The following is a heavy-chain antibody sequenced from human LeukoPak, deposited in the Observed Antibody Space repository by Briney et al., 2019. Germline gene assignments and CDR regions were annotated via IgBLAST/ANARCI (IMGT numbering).Heavy chain of an antibody. CDR1: GFTFSSYS. D-gene: IGHD6-19*01. V-gene: IGHV3-74*01. CDR2: INGDGSTT. Sequence: GGSLRLSCAASGFTFSSYSMNWVRQAPGKGLEWVSRINGDGSTTSYADSVKGRFTISRDIAKNTVYLQMNSLRGEDTAVYYCARGISYSSGWYSFYYWGQGTLVTVSS. J-gene: IGHJ4*02. CDR3: ARGISYSSGWYSFYY.